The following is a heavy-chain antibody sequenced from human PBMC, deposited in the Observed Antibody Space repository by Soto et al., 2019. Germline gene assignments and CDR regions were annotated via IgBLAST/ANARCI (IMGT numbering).Heavy chain of an antibody. V-gene: IGHV1-69*01. CDR2: IIPIFGTA. D-gene: IGHD3-22*01. CDR1: GGTFSSYA. CDR3: ARVYYDSSGYYFDAFDI. Sequence: QVQLVQSGAEVKKPGSSVKVSCKASGGTFSSYAISWVRQDPGQGLEWMGGIIPIFGTANYAQKFQGRVTITADESTSTAYMELSSLRSEDTAVYYCARVYYDSSGYYFDAFDIWGQGTMVTVSS. J-gene: IGHJ3*02.